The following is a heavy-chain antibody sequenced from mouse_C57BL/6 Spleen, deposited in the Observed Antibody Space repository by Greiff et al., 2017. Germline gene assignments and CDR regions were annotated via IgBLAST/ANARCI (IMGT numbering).Heavy chain of an antibody. CDR1: GFTISDYY. V-gene: IGHV5-16*01. Sequence: EVQLQESEGGLVQPGSSMKLSCTASGFTISDYYFAWVRQVPEKGLEWVANINYDSSSTYSLDSLKRRFIIARDNAKNILYLQMSSLKSEDTATYYCARDLREGFYAMDYWGQGTSVTVSS. CDR3: ARDLREGFYAMDY. CDR2: INYDSSST. J-gene: IGHJ4*01. D-gene: IGHD1-1*01.